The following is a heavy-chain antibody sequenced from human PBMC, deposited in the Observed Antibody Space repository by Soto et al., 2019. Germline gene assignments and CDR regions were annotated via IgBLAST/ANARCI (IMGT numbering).Heavy chain of an antibody. D-gene: IGHD2-8*02. CDR2: IYHSGST. J-gene: IGHJ4*02. CDR3: ARDKITGLFDY. V-gene: IGHV4-34*01. Sequence: SETLSLTCAVYGGSFSGYYWTWIRQPPETGLECIGEIYHSGSTNYNPSLKSRVTISVDTSKNQFSLKLTSVTAADTAVYYCARDKITGLFDYWGQGTLVTVSS. CDR1: GGSFSGYY.